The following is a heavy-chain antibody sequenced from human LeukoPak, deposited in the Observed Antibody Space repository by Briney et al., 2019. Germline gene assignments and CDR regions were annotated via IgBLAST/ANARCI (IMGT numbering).Heavy chain of an antibody. CDR1: GFTFSSYA. Sequence: GGSLRLSCAASGFTFSSYAMHWVRQAPGKGLEWAAVISYDGGNKYYADSVKGRFTISRDNSKNTLYLQMNSLRAEDTAVYYCARDNPRYSSGWYYFDYWGQGTLVTVSS. CDR2: ISYDGGNK. D-gene: IGHD6-19*01. J-gene: IGHJ4*02. V-gene: IGHV3-30*04. CDR3: ARDNPRYSSGWYYFDY.